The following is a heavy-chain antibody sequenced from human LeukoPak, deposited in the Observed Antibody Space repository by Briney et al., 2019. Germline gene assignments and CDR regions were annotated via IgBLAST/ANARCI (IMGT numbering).Heavy chain of an antibody. D-gene: IGHD4-17*01. CDR1: GFSVSDNY. J-gene: IGHJ4*02. CDR2: IYPNTNT. V-gene: IGHV3-53*01. Sequence: GGSLRLSCAVSGFSVSDNYVSWVRRAPGKGLQWVSIIYPNTNTYNAASVKGRFTISRDNSKNTIYPEIDSLTAEDTAVYYCARTNPVYGDYDYWGLGTLVTVYS. CDR3: ARTNPVYGDYDY.